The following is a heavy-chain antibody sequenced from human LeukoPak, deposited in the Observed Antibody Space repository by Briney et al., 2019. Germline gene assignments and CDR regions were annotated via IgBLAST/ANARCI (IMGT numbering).Heavy chain of an antibody. J-gene: IGHJ6*02. D-gene: IGHD3-9*01. CDR2: IKSKTDGGTT. CDR1: GFTFSTYA. CDR3: TTDLAPGYDILTGYLIPHYYYYGMDV. Sequence: GGSLRLSCAASGFTFSTYAMSWVRQAPGKGLEWVGRIKSKTDGGTTDYAAPVKGRFTISRDDSRNTLYLQMNSLKTEDTAVYYCTTDLAPGYDILTGYLIPHYYYYGMDVWGQGTTVTVSS. V-gene: IGHV3-15*01.